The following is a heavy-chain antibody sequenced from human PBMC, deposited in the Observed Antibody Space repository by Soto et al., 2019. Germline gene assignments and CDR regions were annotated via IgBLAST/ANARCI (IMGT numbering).Heavy chain of an antibody. J-gene: IGHJ4*02. Sequence: ASVKVSCKASGYTFTSYAMHWVRQAPGQRLEWMGWINAGNGNTKYSQKFQGRVNITRDTSASTAYMELSSLSSEDTAVYYCARKGIAAATTRYYFDYWGQGTLVTVSS. D-gene: IGHD6-25*01. CDR3: ARKGIAAATTRYYFDY. CDR1: GYTFTSYA. CDR2: INAGNGNT. V-gene: IGHV1-3*01.